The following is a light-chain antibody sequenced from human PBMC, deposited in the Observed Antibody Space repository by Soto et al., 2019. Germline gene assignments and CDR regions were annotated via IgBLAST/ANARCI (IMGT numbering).Light chain of an antibody. Sequence: DIQMTQSPSSLSASVGDRVAITCRASQMISSFLNWYQQKPGKGSKLLIYAASTWQSGVPSRFSGSGSGTAFTLTISSLQPEDFATYYCQQSYSTPRTFGQGTKVDIK. V-gene: IGKV1-39*01. J-gene: IGKJ1*01. CDR1: QMISSF. CDR2: AAS. CDR3: QQSYSTPRT.